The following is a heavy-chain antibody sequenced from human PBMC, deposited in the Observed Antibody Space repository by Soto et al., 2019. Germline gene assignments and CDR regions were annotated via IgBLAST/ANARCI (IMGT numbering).Heavy chain of an antibody. V-gene: IGHV6-1*01. D-gene: IGHD1-26*01. J-gene: IGHJ5*02. Sequence: PSQTLSLTCAISGDSVSTNSASWTWIRQSPSRGLEWLGRTYYRSKRYNDYAISVKTRMTITPDTSKNQFSLQLNSVTPEDTAVYFCARDRGGSYGDWFDPWGQGTLVTVSS. CDR1: GDSVSTNSAS. CDR3: ARDRGGSYGDWFDP. CDR2: TYYRSKRYN.